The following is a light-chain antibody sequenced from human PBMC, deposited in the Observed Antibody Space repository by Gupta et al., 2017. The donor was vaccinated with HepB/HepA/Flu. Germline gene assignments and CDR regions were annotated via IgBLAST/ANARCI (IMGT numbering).Light chain of an antibody. CDR3: TSYTTSSTPV. CDR2: DVS. J-gene: IGLJ3*02. CDR1: SSDVGDYNS. V-gene: IGLV2-14*03. Sequence: QSALTQPASVPGSPGQSITISCTGTSSDVGDYNSVSWYQHHPGKAPKLMIYDVSNRPSGVSNRFSGSKSGNTASLTISGLQAEDEADYYCTSYTTSSTPVFGGGTKLTVL.